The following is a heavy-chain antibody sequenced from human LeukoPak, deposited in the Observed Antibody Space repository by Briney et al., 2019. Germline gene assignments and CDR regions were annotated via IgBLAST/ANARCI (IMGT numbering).Heavy chain of an antibody. V-gene: IGHV4-38-2*02. CDR2: IYHSGST. J-gene: IGHJ4*02. CDR3: ARRRYIRGPDVVNPFDY. D-gene: IGHD1-1*01. Sequence: APETLSLTCTVSGYSISSGYYWGWIRQPPGKGLEWIGSIYHSGSTYYNPSLKSRVTISVDTSKNQFSLKLSSVTAADTAVYYCARRRYIRGPDVVNPFDYWGQGTLVTVSS. CDR1: GYSISSGYY.